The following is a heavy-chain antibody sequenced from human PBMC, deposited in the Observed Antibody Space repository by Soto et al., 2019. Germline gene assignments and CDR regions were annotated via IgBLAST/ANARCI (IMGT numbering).Heavy chain of an antibody. J-gene: IGHJ4*02. CDR1: GFTFSSYA. V-gene: IGHV3-30-3*01. Sequence: GSLRLSCAASGFTFSSYAMHWVRQAPGKGLEWVAVISYDGSNKYYADSVKGRFTISRDNSKNTLYLQMNSLRAEDTAVYYCARAGRLWLPFDYWGQGT. CDR2: ISYDGSNK. CDR3: ARAGRLWLPFDY. D-gene: IGHD3-16*01.